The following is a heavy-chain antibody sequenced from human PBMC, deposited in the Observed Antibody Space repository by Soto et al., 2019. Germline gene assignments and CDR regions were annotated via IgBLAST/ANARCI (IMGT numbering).Heavy chain of an antibody. CDR1: GDSVSSNSAA. CDR3: AESSWVGNQGTTEFDY. D-gene: IGHD1-1*01. CDR2: TYYRSKWYN. V-gene: IGHV6-1*01. J-gene: IGHJ4*02. Sequence: SQTLSLTCAISGDSVSSNSAAWNWIRQSPSRGLEWLGRTYYRSKWYNDYAVSVKSRITINPDTSKNQFSLQLNSVTPEDTAVYYCAESSWVGNQGTTEFDYWGQGTLVTVSS.